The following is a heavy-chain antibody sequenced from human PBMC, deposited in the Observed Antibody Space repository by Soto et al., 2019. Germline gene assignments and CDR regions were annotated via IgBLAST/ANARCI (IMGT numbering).Heavy chain of an antibody. V-gene: IGHV3-74*01. CDR3: ARSLSTVYGDY. CDR1: GFTFSSYW. D-gene: IGHD2-8*01. Sequence: EVQLVESGGGLVQPGGSLRLSCAASGFTFSSYWMHWVRQAPGKGLVWVSRITSDGRSTSHADSVKGRFTISRDNAKNTLYPQMDSLRAEDTAVYYCARSLSTVYGDYWGQGTLVTVSS. CDR2: ITSDGRST. J-gene: IGHJ4*02.